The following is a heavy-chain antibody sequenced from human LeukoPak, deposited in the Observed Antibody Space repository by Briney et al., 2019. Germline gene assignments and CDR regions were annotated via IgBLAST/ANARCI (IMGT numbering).Heavy chain of an antibody. CDR3: ARGRHYDSSGYYAAFYFDY. V-gene: IGHV1-2*02. CDR1: GYTFTNYA. D-gene: IGHD3-22*01. CDR2: INPDSGST. J-gene: IGHJ4*02. Sequence: ASVKVSCKASGYTFTNYAMNWVRQAPGQGLEWMGCINPDSGSTKDAQKFQGRMTMTRDASTSTAYMELSRLRSDDTSVYYCARGRHYDSSGYYAAFYFDYWGQGTLVTVSS.